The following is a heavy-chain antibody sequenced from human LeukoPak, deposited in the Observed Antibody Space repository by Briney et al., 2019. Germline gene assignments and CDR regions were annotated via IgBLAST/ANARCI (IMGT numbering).Heavy chain of an antibody. Sequence: GGSLRLSCAASGFTFSSYAMSWVRQAPGKGLEWVSSISGSGGSTYYADSVKGRFTISRDNAKNSLYLQMNSLRAEDTAVYYCARGGGRHVEYWGQGNLVTVSS. V-gene: IGHV3-23*01. CDR1: GFTFSSYA. CDR3: ARGGGRHVEY. CDR2: ISGSGGST. J-gene: IGHJ4*02. D-gene: IGHD2/OR15-2a*01.